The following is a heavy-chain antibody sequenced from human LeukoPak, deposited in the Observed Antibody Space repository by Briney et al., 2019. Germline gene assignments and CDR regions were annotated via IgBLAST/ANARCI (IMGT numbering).Heavy chain of an antibody. CDR3: ARGGSFYYFYMDV. D-gene: IGHD3-16*01. Sequence: GSLRLSCAASGFTFSSYAMSWVRQPPGKGLEWIGNIYYSATTYYNPSLKSRVSISVDTSKNQFSLKLSSVTAADTAVYYCARGGSFYYFYMDVWGKGTTVTIS. J-gene: IGHJ6*03. V-gene: IGHV4-39*01. CDR2: IYYSATT. CDR1: GFTFSSYA.